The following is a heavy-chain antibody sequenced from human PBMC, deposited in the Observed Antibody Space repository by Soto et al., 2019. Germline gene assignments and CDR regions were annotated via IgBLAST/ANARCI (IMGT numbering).Heavy chain of an antibody. V-gene: IGHV1-2*04. CDR1: GDTFNDYY. CDR3: ARESGGATATLDYYYFYMDV. Sequence: QVQLVQSGAKVKKPGASVTVSCRSSGDTFNDYYIHWVRQAPGQGLEWMGWINPNGGVTKYAQKFQGWVTMTRDTSIRTVYMQLSRLRSDDTAVYYCARESGGATATLDYYYFYMDVWGTGTTVTVSS. D-gene: IGHD5-12*01. CDR2: INPNGGVT. J-gene: IGHJ6*03.